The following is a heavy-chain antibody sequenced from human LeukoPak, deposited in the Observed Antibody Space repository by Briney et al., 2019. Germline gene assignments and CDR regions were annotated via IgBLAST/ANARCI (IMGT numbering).Heavy chain of an antibody. D-gene: IGHD4-23*01. CDR1: GFSFSSYG. Sequence: GGSLRLSCEASGFSFSSYGMSWVRQAPGEGLEWVSGFSASDGSRYYADSVKGRFTISRDNSKNTLYLQMNSLRVEDTAVYYCAKNIGGFDYWGQGTLVTVSS. CDR3: AKNIGGFDY. CDR2: FSASDGSR. V-gene: IGHV3-23*01. J-gene: IGHJ4*02.